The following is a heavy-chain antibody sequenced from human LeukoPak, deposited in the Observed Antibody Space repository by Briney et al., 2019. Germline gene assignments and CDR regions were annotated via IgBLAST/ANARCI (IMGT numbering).Heavy chain of an antibody. Sequence: GGSLRLSCAASGFTFSNYNINWVRQATGKGLEWVSSISSSSSYIYYADSVKGRFTISRDNAMNSLYLQMNSLRAEDTAVYYCARSSAVETGDFDYWGQGTLVTVSS. CDR3: ARSSAVETGDFDY. CDR1: GFTFSNYN. J-gene: IGHJ4*02. CDR2: ISSSSSYI. V-gene: IGHV3-21*01. D-gene: IGHD3-10*01.